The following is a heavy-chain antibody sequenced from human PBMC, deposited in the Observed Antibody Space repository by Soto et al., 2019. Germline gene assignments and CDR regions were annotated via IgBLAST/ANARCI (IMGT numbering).Heavy chain of an antibody. CDR2: ITSNGGNT. CDR3: ARRIPFGYGMDV. Sequence: GGSLRLSCAAPGFTFSSYAMHWVRPAPGKGLEYVSVITSNGGNTDYASSVKGRFTISRDNSKNTLYLQMGSLRAEDMAVYYCARRIPFGYGMDVWGQGTTVTVSS. V-gene: IGHV3-64*01. CDR1: GFTFSSYA. D-gene: IGHD2-21*01. J-gene: IGHJ6*02.